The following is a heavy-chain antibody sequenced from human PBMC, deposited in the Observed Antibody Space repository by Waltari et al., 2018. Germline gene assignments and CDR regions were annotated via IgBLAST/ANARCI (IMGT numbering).Heavy chain of an antibody. V-gene: IGHV4-34*01. J-gene: IGHJ6*02. Sequence: QVQLQQWGAGLLKPSETLSLTCAVYGGSFSGYYWSWIRQPPGKGLEWIGEINHSGSTNYNPSLKSRVTISVDTSKNQFSLKLSSVTAADTAVYYCARERRYCSSTSCYSYYYYGMDVWGQGTTVIVSS. CDR2: INHSGST. CDR3: ARERRYCSSTSCYSYYYYGMDV. CDR1: GGSFSGYY. D-gene: IGHD2-2*01.